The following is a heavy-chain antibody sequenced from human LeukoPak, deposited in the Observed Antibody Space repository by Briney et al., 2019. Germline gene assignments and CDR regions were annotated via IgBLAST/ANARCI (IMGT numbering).Heavy chain of an antibody. V-gene: IGHV1-18*01. CDR3: ARQAPYAPDAFDI. CDR1: GXTFTXYG. J-gene: IGHJ3*02. CDR2: ISAYNGNT. Sequence: XVSXXXSXXASGXTFTXYGISWXXXXPGXXXXXXGWISAYNGNTNYAQKLQGRVTMTTDTSTSTAYMELRSLRSDDTAVYYCARQAPYAPDAFDIWGQGTMVTVSS.